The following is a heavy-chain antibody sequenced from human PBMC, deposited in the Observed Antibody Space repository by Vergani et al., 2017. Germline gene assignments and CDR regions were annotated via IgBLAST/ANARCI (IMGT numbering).Heavy chain of an antibody. D-gene: IGHD4-23*01. CDR2: IIPILGIA. Sequence: QVQLVQSGAEVKKSGSSVKVSCKASGGTFSSYTISWVRQAPGQGLEWMGRIIPILGIANYAQKFQGRVTITADKSTSTAYMELSSLRSEDTAVYYCARDHGGARAFDIWGQGTMVTVSS. V-gene: IGHV1-69*04. CDR3: ARDHGGARAFDI. CDR1: GGTFSSYT. J-gene: IGHJ3*02.